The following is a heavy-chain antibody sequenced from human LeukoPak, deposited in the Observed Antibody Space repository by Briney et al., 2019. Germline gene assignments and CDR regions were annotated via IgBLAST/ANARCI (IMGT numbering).Heavy chain of an antibody. D-gene: IGHD3-22*01. CDR1: GGSISSGGYY. CDR3: ARVSSYYDSSGTKFDY. CDR2: IYYSGST. J-gene: IGHJ4*02. V-gene: IGHV4-31*03. Sequence: PSETLSLTCTVSGGSISSGGYYWSWIRQHPGTGLEWIGYIYYSGSTYYNPSLKSRVTISVDTSKNQFSLKLSSVTAADTAVYYCARVSSYYDSSGTKFDYWGQGTLVTVSP.